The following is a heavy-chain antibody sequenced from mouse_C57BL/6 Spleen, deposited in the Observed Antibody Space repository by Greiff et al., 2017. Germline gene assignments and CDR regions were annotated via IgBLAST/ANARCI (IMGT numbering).Heavy chain of an antibody. CDR2: ISNGGGSS. D-gene: IGHD2-1*01. CDR3: TRDQGGNYYFDY. Sequence: EVTLVESGGGLVQPGGSLKLSCAASGFTFSDYYMYWVRQTPEKRLEWVANISNGGGSSYYLDTVKGRFTISRDNARNTLYLQMSSLKSEDTAMYYCTRDQGGNYYFDYWGQGTTLTVSS. V-gene: IGHV5-12*01. CDR1: GFTFSDYY. J-gene: IGHJ2*01.